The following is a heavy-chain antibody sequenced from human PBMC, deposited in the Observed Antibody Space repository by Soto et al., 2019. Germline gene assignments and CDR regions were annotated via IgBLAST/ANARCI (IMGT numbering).Heavy chain of an antibody. J-gene: IGHJ3*02. CDR1: GGTFSSYA. CDR2: IIPIFGTA. Sequence: ASVKVSCKASGGTFSSYAISWVRQAPGQGLEWMGGIIPIFGTANYAQKFQGRVTITADESTSTAYMELSSLRSEDTAVYYCARVCEEMDAFDIWGQGTMVTVSS. CDR3: ARVCEEMDAFDI. V-gene: IGHV1-69*13.